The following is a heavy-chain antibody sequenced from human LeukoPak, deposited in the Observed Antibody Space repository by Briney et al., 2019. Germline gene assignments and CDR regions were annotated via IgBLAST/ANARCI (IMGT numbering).Heavy chain of an antibody. J-gene: IGHJ4*02. Sequence: GGSLRLSCAASGFTFSDYYMSWIRQAPGKGLEWVSYISSTGSSMYYADSVKGRFTISRDNAKNSLYLQMNSLGTEDTAVYYCARKTYGGNSWYFDYWGQGTLVTVSS. D-gene: IGHD4-23*01. V-gene: IGHV3-11*04. CDR1: GFTFSDYY. CDR2: ISSTGSSM. CDR3: ARKTYGGNSWYFDY.